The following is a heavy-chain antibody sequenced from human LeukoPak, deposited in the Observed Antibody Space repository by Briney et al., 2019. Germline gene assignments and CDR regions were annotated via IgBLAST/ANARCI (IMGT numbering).Heavy chain of an antibody. J-gene: IGHJ4*02. CDR1: GYTLTELS. Sequence: ASVKVSCKVSGYTLTELSMHWVRQAPGKGLEWMGGFDPEDGETIYAQKFQGRVTMTEDTSTDTAYMELSSLRSEDTAVYYCARDNIAAADLNYWGQGTLVTVSS. CDR3: ARDNIAAADLNY. V-gene: IGHV1-24*01. CDR2: FDPEDGET. D-gene: IGHD6-13*01.